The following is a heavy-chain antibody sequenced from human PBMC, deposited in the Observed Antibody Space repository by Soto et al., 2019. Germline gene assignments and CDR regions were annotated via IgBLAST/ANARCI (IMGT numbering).Heavy chain of an antibody. Sequence: QVQLVQSGGEVKKPGASVKVSCKASGYTFPTYDLSWVRQAPGQGLEWMGWISAYNGNTNYAQNLQGRVTMTTDTSTSTAYMELRSLRSDDTAVYYCARVIGYYSHMDVWGQGTTVTVSS. CDR2: ISAYNGNT. D-gene: IGHD3-22*01. CDR3: ARVIGYYSHMDV. CDR1: GYTFPTYD. J-gene: IGHJ6*02. V-gene: IGHV1-18*01.